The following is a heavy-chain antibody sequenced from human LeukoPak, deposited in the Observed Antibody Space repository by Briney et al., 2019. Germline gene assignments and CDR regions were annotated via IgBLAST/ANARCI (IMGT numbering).Heavy chain of an antibody. CDR2: SSGNGDAA. CDR3: AKDPGY. J-gene: IGHJ4*02. Sequence: GGSLRLSCAASGFTFSTYAMIWVRQAPGQGLERVSSSSGNGDAANYADSVKGRFTISRDDSNSAVHLQMNRLRGEDTAIYYCAKDPGYWGQGTLVTVSS. CDR1: GFTFSTYA. V-gene: IGHV3-23*01.